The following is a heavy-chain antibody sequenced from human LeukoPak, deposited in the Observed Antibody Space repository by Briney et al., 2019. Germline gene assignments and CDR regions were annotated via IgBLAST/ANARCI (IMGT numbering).Heavy chain of an antibody. V-gene: IGHV3-7*01. J-gene: IGHJ5*02. CDR3: ARDPLGEVQKWELPVGDWFDP. CDR2: IKQDGSEK. D-gene: IGHD1-26*01. CDR1: GFTFSSYW. Sequence: SGESLRLSCAASGFTFSSYWMSWVRQAPGKGLEWVANIKQDGSEKYYVDSVKGRFTISRDNAKNSLYLQMNSLRAEDTAVYYCARDPLGEVQKWELPVGDWFDPWGQGTLVTVSS.